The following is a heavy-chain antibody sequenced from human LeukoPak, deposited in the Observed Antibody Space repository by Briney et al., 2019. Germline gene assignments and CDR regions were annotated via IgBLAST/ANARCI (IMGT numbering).Heavy chain of an antibody. J-gene: IGHJ5*02. Sequence: ASVKVSCKASGYTFTSYDTNWVRQATGQGLEWMGWMNPNSGNTGYAQKFQGRVTITRNTSISTAYMELSSLRSEDTAVYYCARASYYYWFDPWGQGTLVTVSS. V-gene: IGHV1-8*03. CDR1: GYTFTSYD. CDR2: MNPNSGNT. CDR3: ARASYYYWFDP. D-gene: IGHD3-10*01.